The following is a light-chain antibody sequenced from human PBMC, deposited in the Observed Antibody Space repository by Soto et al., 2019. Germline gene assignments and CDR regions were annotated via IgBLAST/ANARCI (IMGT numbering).Light chain of an antibody. J-gene: IGKJ3*01. CDR3: HQNNNWPPGAT. V-gene: IGKV3-15*01. CDR2: YAS. CDR1: LTVSNN. Sequence: DIVMTQSPATLSVSPGERATLSCRASLTVSNNLAWYQQKPGQAPRLLIYYASTRATGIPDRFSGSGSVKDFALTISRVQSEDVAVYYCHQNNNWPPGATFGPGTRVHIK.